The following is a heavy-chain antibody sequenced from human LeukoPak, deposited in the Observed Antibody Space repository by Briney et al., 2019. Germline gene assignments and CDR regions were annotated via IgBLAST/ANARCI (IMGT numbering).Heavy chain of an antibody. CDR1: GGSFSGYF. J-gene: IGHJ6*03. CDR2: INHSGST. D-gene: IGHD6-13*01. Sequence: SETLSLTCAVYGGSFSGYFWSWIRQPPGKGLEWIGEINHSGSTNYNPSLKSRVTISVDTSKNQFSLKLSSVTAADTAVYYCARVADSSSWYWAEPYYYYYMDVWGKGTTVTVSS. CDR3: ARVADSSSWYWAEPYYYYYMDV. V-gene: IGHV4-34*01.